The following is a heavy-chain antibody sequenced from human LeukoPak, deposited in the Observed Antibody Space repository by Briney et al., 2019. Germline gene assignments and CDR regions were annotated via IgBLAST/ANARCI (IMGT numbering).Heavy chain of an antibody. CDR1: GFTFDDYA. CDR2: ISWNSGDT. J-gene: IGHJ3*01. Sequence: GGSLRLSCAASGFTFDDYAMHWVRQAPGKGLEWVSSISWNSGDTDCADSVKGRFTISRDNAKNALYLQMNSLRAEDTALYYCAKDDHATTGPFDFWGQGTRVTVSS. D-gene: IGHD1-1*01. V-gene: IGHV3-9*01. CDR3: AKDDHATTGPFDF.